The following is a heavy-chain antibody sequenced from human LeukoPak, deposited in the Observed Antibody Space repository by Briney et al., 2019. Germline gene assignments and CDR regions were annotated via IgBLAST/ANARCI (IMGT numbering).Heavy chain of an antibody. CDR1: GFTFSGYW. D-gene: IGHD1-20*01. Sequence: GGSLRLSCAASGFTFSGYWMSWVRQSPGKGLEYVANIKQDGSGKYYVDSVKGRFTISRDNAKNALYLQMNSLRAEDTAVYYCARGGNNYRYWGQGTLVTVSS. CDR3: ARGGNNYRY. J-gene: IGHJ4*02. CDR2: IKQDGSGK. V-gene: IGHV3-7*01.